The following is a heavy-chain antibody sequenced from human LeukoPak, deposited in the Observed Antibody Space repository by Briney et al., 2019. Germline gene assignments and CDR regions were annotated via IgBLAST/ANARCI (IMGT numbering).Heavy chain of an antibody. D-gene: IGHD3-10*01. V-gene: IGHV1-2*02. CDR2: INSNSGGT. CDR3: ARDCCFGFGELRGMDV. Sequence: ASVQVSSKASGYTFTSYYMHWVRRAPGQGLEWMGWINSNSGGTNYGQRFQGRVTMTRDTSISTVYMELSRLTSDDTAVYYCARDCCFGFGELRGMDVWGKGTTVTVSS. CDR1: GYTFTSYY. J-gene: IGHJ6*04.